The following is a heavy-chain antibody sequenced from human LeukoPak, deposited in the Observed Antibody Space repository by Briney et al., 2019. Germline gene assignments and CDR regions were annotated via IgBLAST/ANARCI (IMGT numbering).Heavy chain of an antibody. V-gene: IGHV4-61*02. CDR3: ARGPAYCSGGSCHYPYYGMDV. CDR2: IYTSGST. J-gene: IGHJ6*02. CDR1: GGSISSGSYY. Sequence: SETLSLTCTVSGGSISSGSYYWSWIRQPAGKGLEWIGRIYTSGSTNYSPSLKSRVTISVDTSKNQFSLKLSSVTAADTAVYYCARGPAYCSGGSCHYPYYGMDVWGQGTTVTVSS. D-gene: IGHD2-15*01.